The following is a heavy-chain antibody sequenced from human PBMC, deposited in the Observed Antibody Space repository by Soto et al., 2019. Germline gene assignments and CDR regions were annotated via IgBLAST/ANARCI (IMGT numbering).Heavy chain of an antibody. Sequence: GGSLRLSCAASGLTFSSYWMHWVRQASGKGLVWVSRMYTDASSATYADSVKGRFTISRDNAKNTLFLQIDSLRTEDTAVYYCVRGNSGYGNFDYWGEGTLVTVSS. V-gene: IGHV3-74*01. D-gene: IGHD5-12*01. CDR3: VRGNSGYGNFDY. CDR2: MYTDASSA. CDR1: GLTFSSYW. J-gene: IGHJ4*02.